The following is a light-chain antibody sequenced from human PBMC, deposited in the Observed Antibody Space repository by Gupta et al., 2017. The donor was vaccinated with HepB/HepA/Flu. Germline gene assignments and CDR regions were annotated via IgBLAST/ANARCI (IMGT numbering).Light chain of an antibody. CDR2: GAS. V-gene: IGKV3-20*01. J-gene: IGKJ4*01. CDR1: QSVSSNY. Sequence: EIVLTQSPGTLSLSPGERATLSCRASQSVSSNYLAWYQQKPGQAPRLLIYGASSRDTGVPDRFSGSGSGTEFTLTIRRREPEDFAVYYCQQESSSPFPFGGGTKVDIK. CDR3: QQESSSPFP.